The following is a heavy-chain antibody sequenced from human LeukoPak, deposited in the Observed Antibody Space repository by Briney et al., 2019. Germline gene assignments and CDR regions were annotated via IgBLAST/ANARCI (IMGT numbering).Heavy chain of an antibody. D-gene: IGHD3-22*01. Sequence: GGSLRLSCAASGFTFSSYGMPWVRQAPGKGLEWVAVISYDGSNKYYADSVKGRFTISRDNSKNTLYLQMNSLRAEDTAVYYCAKVSHYYNSSGYYYVFDYWGQGTLVTVSS. J-gene: IGHJ4*02. V-gene: IGHV3-30*18. CDR3: AKVSHYYNSSGYYYVFDY. CDR2: ISYDGSNK. CDR1: GFTFSSYG.